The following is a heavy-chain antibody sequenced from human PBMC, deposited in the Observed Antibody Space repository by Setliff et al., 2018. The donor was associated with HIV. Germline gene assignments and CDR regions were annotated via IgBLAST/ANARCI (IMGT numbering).Heavy chain of an antibody. CDR3: ARGPYCSGGSCYSSLDY. D-gene: IGHD2-15*01. V-gene: IGHV4-59*01. CDR2: IYYSGST. CDR1: GGSISSYY. Sequence: WETLSLTCTVSGGSISSYYWSWIRQPPGKGLEWIGYIYYSGSTKYNPSLKSRVTISADTSKNQFSLKLSSVTAADTAVYYCARGPYCSGGSCYSSLDYWGQGTLVTVSS. J-gene: IGHJ4*02.